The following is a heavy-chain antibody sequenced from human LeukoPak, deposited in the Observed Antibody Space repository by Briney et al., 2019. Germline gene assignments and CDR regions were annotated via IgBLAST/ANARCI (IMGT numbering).Heavy chain of an antibody. J-gene: IGHJ5*02. CDR2: INHSGST. V-gene: IGHV4-34*01. CDR3: ARGDSTVHWFDP. Sequence: SETLSLTCAVYGGSFSGYYWSWIRQPPGKGLEWIGEINHSGSTNYNPSLKSRVTISVDTSKNQFSLKLSSVTAADTAVYYCARGDSTVHWFDPWGQGTLVTVSS. CDR1: GGSFSGYY. D-gene: IGHD2-2*01.